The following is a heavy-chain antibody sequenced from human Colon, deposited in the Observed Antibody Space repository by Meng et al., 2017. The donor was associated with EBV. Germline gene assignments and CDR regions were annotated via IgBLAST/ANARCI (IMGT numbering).Heavy chain of an antibody. V-gene: IGHV4-30-4*01. CDR1: GGSISRGDYY. J-gene: IGHJ2*01. CDR2: IYYSGST. CDR3: ARVGWRQWSFDL. D-gene: IGHD5-18*01. Sequence: QGTQKGSAPGMVKPSQTLPPTCTVPGGSISRGDYYWSWIRQPPGKGLELIGHIYYSGSTSYNPSLKSRVTISVDTSNNQFSLKLSSVTAADTAVYYCARVGWRQWSFDLWGRGTLVTVSS.